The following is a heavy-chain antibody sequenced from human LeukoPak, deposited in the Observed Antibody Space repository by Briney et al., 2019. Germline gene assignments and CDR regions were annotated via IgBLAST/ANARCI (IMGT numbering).Heavy chain of an antibody. CDR2: ISSSSSYI. CDR3: AREKCIDY. J-gene: IGHJ4*02. V-gene: IGHV3-21*01. CDR1: GFTFSSYN. Sequence: TGGSLRLSCAASGFTFSSYNMNWVRQAPGKGLEWVSSISSSSSYIYYADSVKGRFTISRDNAKNSLYLQMSSLRAEDTAVYYCAREKCIDYWGQGTLVTVSS.